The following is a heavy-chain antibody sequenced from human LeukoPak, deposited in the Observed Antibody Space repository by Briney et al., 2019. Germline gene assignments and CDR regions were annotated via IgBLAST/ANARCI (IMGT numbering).Heavy chain of an antibody. CDR1: GFTFSNAW. CDR2: IKSKTDGGTT. Sequence: GGSLRLSCAASGFTFSNAWMNWVRQAPGKGLEWVGRIKSKTDGGTTDYAAPVKGRFTISRDDSKNTLYLQMNSLKTEDTAVYYCTAYYDFWSGPTFDYWGQGTLVTVSS. J-gene: IGHJ4*02. CDR3: TAYYDFWSGPTFDY. D-gene: IGHD3-3*01. V-gene: IGHV3-15*07.